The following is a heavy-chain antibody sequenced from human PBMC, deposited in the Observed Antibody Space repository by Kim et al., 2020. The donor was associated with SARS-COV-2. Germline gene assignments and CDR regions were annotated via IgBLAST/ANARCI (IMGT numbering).Heavy chain of an antibody. CDR3: ARPSRGCGGGSRFYP. V-gene: IGHV4-39*01. Sequence: SETLSLTCTVSGDSISSGSDYWGWIRQPPGKGLEWIANIDFSGSTYYNPSLKSRVRLSADTSKNQFSLKLTSVTAATTAIYYCARPSRGCGGGSRFYPWG. CDR2: IDFSGST. D-gene: IGHD2-15*01. CDR1: GDSISSGSDY. J-gene: IGHJ5*02.